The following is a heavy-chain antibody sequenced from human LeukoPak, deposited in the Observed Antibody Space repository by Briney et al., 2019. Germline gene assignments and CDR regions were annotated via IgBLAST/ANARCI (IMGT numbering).Heavy chain of an antibody. J-gene: IGHJ3*02. V-gene: IGHV3-23*01. CDR3: ARVAADGGAFDI. Sequence: PGGSLRLSCAASGFTFSSYAMSWVRQAPGKGLEWVSAISGSGGSTYYADSVKGRFTISRDNSKNTLYLQMNSLRAEDTAVYSCARVAADGGAFDIWGQGTMVTVSS. D-gene: IGHD6-25*01. CDR1: GFTFSSYA. CDR2: ISGSGGST.